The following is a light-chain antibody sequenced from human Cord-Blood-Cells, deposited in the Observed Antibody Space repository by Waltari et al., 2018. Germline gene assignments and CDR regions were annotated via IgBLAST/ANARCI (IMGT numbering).Light chain of an antibody. CDR3: QQSYSTPTT. Sequence: DIQMTQSLSSQSASVGDRVTITCRASQSISSYLNGYQQKPGKAPKLLIYAASSLQSGVPSRFSGRGSGTDFTLTISSLQPEDFATYYCQQSYSTPTTFGQGTKVEIK. J-gene: IGKJ1*01. V-gene: IGKV1-39*01. CDR2: AAS. CDR1: QSISSY.